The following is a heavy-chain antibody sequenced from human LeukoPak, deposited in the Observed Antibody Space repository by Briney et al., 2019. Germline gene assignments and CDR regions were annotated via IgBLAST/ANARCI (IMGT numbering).Heavy chain of an antibody. J-gene: IGHJ4*02. D-gene: IGHD1-26*01. V-gene: IGHV1-46*01. CDR3: AGDIGIVGATDY. Sequence: ASVKVSCKASGYTFTSYYIHWVRQAPGQGLEWMGIINPSGGSTSYAQKFQGRVTMTRDTSTSTVYMELSSLRSEDTAVYYCAGDIGIVGATDYWGQGTLVTVSS. CDR2: INPSGGST. CDR1: GYTFTSYY.